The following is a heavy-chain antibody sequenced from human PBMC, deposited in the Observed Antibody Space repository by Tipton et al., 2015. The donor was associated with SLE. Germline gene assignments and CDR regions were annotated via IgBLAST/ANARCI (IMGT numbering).Heavy chain of an antibody. D-gene: IGHD2-8*01. Sequence: SGFTYSGYAMHWVRQAPGKGLEWVSFIRFDGNVKQYADSVRGRFTISRDNSKNTLSLQMDSLRPEDTSIYYCASILGNTNPSDFWGQGTLVTVSS. V-gene: IGHV3-30*02. CDR3: ASILGNTNPSDF. CDR1: GFTYSGYA. CDR2: IRFDGNVK. J-gene: IGHJ4*02.